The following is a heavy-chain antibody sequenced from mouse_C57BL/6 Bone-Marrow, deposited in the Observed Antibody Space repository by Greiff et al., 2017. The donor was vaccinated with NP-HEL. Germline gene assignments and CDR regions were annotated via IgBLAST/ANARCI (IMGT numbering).Heavy chain of an antibody. D-gene: IGHD1-1*01. J-gene: IGHJ3*01. V-gene: IGHV5-2*01. Sequence: EVKLQESGGGLVQPGESLKLSCESNEYEFPSHDMSWVRKTPEKRLELVAAINSDGGSTYYPDTMERRFIISRDNTKKTLYLQMSSLRSEDTALYYCARRPPYYGSSYEAYWGQGTLVTVSA. CDR3: ARRPPYYGSSYEAY. CDR1: EYEFPSHD. CDR2: INSDGGST.